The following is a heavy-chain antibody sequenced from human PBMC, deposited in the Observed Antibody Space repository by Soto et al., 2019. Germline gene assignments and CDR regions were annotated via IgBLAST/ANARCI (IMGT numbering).Heavy chain of an antibody. D-gene: IGHD3-10*01. J-gene: IGHJ4*02. V-gene: IGHV1-18*01. CDR2: ISAYNGNT. CDR1: GYTXTSYG. CDR3: ARNYYGSGNELPTHLDY. Sequence: ASVKVSCKASGYTXTSYGISWVRHAPGQGLEWMGWISAYNGNTNYAQKLQGRVTMTTDTSTSTAYMELRSLRSDDTAVYYCARNYYGSGNELPTHLDYWGQGTLVTVSS.